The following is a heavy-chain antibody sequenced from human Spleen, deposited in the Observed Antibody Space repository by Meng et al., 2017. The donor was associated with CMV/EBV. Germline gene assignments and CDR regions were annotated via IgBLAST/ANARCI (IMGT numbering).Heavy chain of an antibody. CDR3: ARDSPWADY. CDR2: IYTSGST. CDR1: GGSISSYY. D-gene: IGHD3-16*01. J-gene: IGHJ4*02. V-gene: IGHV4-4*07. Sequence: QFPLQESGPGLVTPPGTLSLPGTVSGGSISSYYWGWIRQPAGKGLEWIGRIYTSGSTNYNPSLKSRVTMSVDTSKNQFSLKLSSVTAADTAVYYCARDSPWADYWGQGTLVTVSS.